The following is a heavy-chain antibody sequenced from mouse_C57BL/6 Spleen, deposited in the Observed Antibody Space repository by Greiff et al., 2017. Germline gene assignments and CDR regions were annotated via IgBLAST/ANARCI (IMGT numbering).Heavy chain of an antibody. D-gene: IGHD4-1*01. Sequence: EVKLMESGGGLVKPGGSLTLSCAASGFTFTSYAMSWVRPTPEKRLEWVATISDGGSYNYYQDNVKGRFPISRDNAKTKLFLQLSLLTSEATAIYRCAREGTGDYAMDYWGQGTSVTVSS. J-gene: IGHJ4*01. CDR2: ISDGGSYN. V-gene: IGHV5-4*01. CDR1: GFTFTSYA. CDR3: AREGTGDYAMDY.